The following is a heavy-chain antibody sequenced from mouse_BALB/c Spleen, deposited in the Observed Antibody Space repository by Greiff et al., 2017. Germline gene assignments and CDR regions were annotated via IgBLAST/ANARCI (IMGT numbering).Heavy chain of an antibody. Sequence: EVKLVESGPGLVKPSQSLSLTCTVTGYSITSDYAWNWIRQFPGNKLEWMGYISYSGSTSYNPSLKSRISITRDTSKNQFFLQLNSVTTEDTATYYCASPHYYGSSYLFAYWGQGTLVTVSA. CDR1: GYSITSDYA. J-gene: IGHJ3*01. CDR3: ASPHYYGSSYLFAY. D-gene: IGHD1-1*01. V-gene: IGHV3-2*02. CDR2: ISYSGST.